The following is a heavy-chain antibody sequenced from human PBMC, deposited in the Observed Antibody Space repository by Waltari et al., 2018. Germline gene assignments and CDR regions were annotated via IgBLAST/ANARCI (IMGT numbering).Heavy chain of an antibody. V-gene: IGHV3-53*01. Sequence: EVQLVESGGGLIQPGGSLRLSCAASGFTVSSNYMSWVRQAPGKGLEWVSVIYSGGSTYYADSVKGRFTISRDNSKNTLYLQMNSLRAEDTAVYYCARVVNYYYYYMDVWGKGTTVTVSS. CDR1: GFTVSSNY. CDR3: ARVVNYYYYYMDV. D-gene: IGHD2-15*01. CDR2: IYSGGST. J-gene: IGHJ6*03.